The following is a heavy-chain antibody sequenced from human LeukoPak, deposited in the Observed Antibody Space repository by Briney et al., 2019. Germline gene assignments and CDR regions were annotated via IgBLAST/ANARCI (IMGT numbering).Heavy chain of an antibody. CDR3: ARGGYSSTLYGRYQH. CDR2: ITSSSSYI. D-gene: IGHD5-12*01. Sequence: GGSLRLSCAASGFIFSNYAVQWVRQAPGEGLEWVSSITSSSSYIYYADSVKGRFTISRDNAKNSLYLQMNSLRAEDTAVYYCARGGYSSTLYGRYQHWGQGTLVTVSP. V-gene: IGHV3-21*01. CDR1: GFIFSNYA. J-gene: IGHJ1*01.